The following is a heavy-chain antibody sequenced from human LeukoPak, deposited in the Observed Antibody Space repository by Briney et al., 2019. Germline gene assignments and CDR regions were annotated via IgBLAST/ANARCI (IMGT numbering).Heavy chain of an antibody. V-gene: IGHV3-33*06. CDR3: AKDRETYEYTFDY. Sequence: PGKSLRLSXAASEFSFSTYGIHWVRQAPGKGLEWVAVMWYDGSKDYFADSVKGRFTISRDTSKNTLYLQMNNLRAEDTAVYYCAKDRETYEYTFDYWGQGTLVTVSS. CDR2: MWYDGSKD. J-gene: IGHJ4*02. CDR1: EFSFSTYG. D-gene: IGHD6-6*01.